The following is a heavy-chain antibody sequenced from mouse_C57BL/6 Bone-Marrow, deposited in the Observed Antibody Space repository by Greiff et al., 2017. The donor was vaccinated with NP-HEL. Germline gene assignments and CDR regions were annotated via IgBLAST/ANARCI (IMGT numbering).Heavy chain of an antibody. Sequence: EVQLVESGGGLVKPGGSLKLSCAASGFTFSSYAMSWVRQTPEKRLEWVATISDGGSYTYYPDNVKGRFTISRDNAKNNLYLQMSHLKSEDTAMYYCARGYKETWFAYWGQGTPVTVSA. CDR2: ISDGGSYT. CDR1: GFTFSSYA. V-gene: IGHV5-4*01. D-gene: IGHD1-3*01. J-gene: IGHJ3*01. CDR3: ARGYKETWFAY.